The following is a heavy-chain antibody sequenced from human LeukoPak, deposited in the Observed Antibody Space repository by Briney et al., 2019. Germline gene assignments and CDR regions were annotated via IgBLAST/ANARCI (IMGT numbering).Heavy chain of an antibody. CDR3: ARERREWELPFDY. CDR2: INPSGGST. D-gene: IGHD1-26*01. J-gene: IGHJ4*02. V-gene: IGHV1-46*01. CDR1: GYTFTSYY. Sequence: ASVKASCKASGYTFTSYYMHWVRQAPGQGLEWMGIINPSGGSTSYAQKFQGRVTVTRDTSTSTVYMELSSLRSEDTAVYYCARERREWELPFDYWGQGTLVTVSS.